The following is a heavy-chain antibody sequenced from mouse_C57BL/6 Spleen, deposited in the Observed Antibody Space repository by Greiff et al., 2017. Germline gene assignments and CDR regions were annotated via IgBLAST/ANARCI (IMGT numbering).Heavy chain of an antibody. CDR2: IYPGNSDT. Sequence: VQLQQSGTVLARPGASVKMSCKTSGYTFTSYWMHWVKQRPGQGLEWIGAIYPGNSDTSYNQKFKGKAKLTAVTSASTAYMELSSLTNEDSAVYYCTKSYDGYEYYFDYWGQGTTLTVSS. CDR3: TKSYDGYEYYFDY. CDR1: GYTFTSYW. J-gene: IGHJ2*01. D-gene: IGHD2-3*01. V-gene: IGHV1-5*01.